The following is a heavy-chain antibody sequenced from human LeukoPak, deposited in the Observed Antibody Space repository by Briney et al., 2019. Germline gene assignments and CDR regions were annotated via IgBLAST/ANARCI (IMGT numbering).Heavy chain of an antibody. D-gene: IGHD1-26*01. V-gene: IGHV3-21*04. CDR2: ISSSSSSYI. Sequence: PGGSLRLSCAASGFTFSSYSMNWVRQAPGKGLEWVSSISSSSSSYIYYAVSLKGRFTISRDNAKNSVFLQMNSLRTEDTALYYRAKDRSSARALVGAYYFDYWGQGTLVTVSS. J-gene: IGHJ4*02. CDR3: AKDRSSARALVGAYYFDY. CDR1: GFTFSSYS.